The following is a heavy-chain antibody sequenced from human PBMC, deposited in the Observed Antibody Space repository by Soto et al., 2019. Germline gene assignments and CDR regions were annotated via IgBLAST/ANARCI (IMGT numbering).Heavy chain of an antibody. Sequence: EVQLVESGGGLVQPGRSLRLSCAASGFTFDDYAMHWVRQAPGKGLEWVSGISWNSGSIGYADSVKGRFTISRDNAKNSLYLQMNSLRAEDTALYYCAKARQWELLSHFDYWGQGTLVTVSS. CDR2: ISWNSGSI. CDR3: AKARQWELLSHFDY. CDR1: GFTFDDYA. D-gene: IGHD1-26*01. J-gene: IGHJ4*02. V-gene: IGHV3-9*01.